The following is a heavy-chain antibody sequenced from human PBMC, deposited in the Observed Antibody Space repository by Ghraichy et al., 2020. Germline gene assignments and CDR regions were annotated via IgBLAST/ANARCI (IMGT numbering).Heavy chain of an antibody. CDR1: GGSISSSSYY. V-gene: IGHV4-39*01. D-gene: IGHD3-3*01. CDR3: TRQTYYDFWSGFVVLDAFDI. Sequence: SETLSLTCTVSGGSISSSSYYWGRIRQPPGQGLEWIGSIYYSGNTYYNPSLKSPVTISVDTSKNQFTLKPSSVTAADTAVYYSTRQTYYDFWSGFVVLDAFDICGQGTMVTVPS. CDR2: IYYSGNT. J-gene: IGHJ3*02.